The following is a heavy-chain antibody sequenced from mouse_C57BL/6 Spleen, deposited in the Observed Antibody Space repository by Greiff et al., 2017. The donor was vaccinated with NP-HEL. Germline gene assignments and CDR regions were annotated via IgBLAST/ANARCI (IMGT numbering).Heavy chain of an antibody. CDR2: INPSNGGT. CDR3: ARTSPDNAMDY. J-gene: IGHJ4*01. Sequence: QVQLQQPGTELVKPGASVKLSCKASGYTFTSYGMPWVKQRPGQGLEWIGNINPSNGGTNYNEKFKSQATLTVDKSSSTATMQLSSLTSEDSAVYYCARTSPDNAMDYGGQGTSVTVSS. V-gene: IGHV1-53*01. CDR1: GYTFTSYG.